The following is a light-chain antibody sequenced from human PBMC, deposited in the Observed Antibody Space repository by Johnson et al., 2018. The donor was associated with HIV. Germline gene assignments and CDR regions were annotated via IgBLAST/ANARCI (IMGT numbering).Light chain of an antibody. Sequence: QSVLTQPPSVSAAPGQKVTISCSGSSSNIGSNYVSWYQQLPGTAPTLLIYDNNARPSGIPDRFSGSKSGPSATLGITGLQTGDEADYYCGTWDNGLSTYVFGTGTKVTVL. J-gene: IGLJ1*01. V-gene: IGLV1-51*01. CDR1: SSNIGSNY. CDR2: DNN. CDR3: GTWDNGLSTYV.